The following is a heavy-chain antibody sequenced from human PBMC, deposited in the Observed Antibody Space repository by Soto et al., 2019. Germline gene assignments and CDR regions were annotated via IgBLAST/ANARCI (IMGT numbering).Heavy chain of an antibody. CDR2: RTPNNAYT. Sequence: GASVKVSCKASGYTFTRFGISWVRQVPGQGLEWMGWRTPNNAYTNYAQNFQGRVTMTTDTSTSTAYMELRSLRSDDTAVYYCARDGFVSTTTEESWSDSWGQGTLVTVSS. J-gene: IGHJ5*01. V-gene: IGHV1-18*01. D-gene: IGHD2-2*01. CDR3: ARDGFVSTTTEESWSDS. CDR1: GYTFTRFG.